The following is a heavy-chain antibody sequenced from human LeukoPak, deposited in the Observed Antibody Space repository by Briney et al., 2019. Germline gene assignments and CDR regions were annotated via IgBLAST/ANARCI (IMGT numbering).Heavy chain of an antibody. CDR3: ARIRCGSGPEICYNH. CDR1: AVSLTEYY. J-gene: IGHJ5*02. D-gene: IGHD2-8*01. CDR2: VSPDGYH. Sequence: SSETLSLTCAVSAVSLTEYYWSWIRQSPGRGLGRIGEVSPDGYHKYNPSLKSRVSISVDRSENQLSLRMSSVTAADTAIYYCARIRCGSGPEICYNHWAQGSLVTVSS. V-gene: IGHV4-34*01.